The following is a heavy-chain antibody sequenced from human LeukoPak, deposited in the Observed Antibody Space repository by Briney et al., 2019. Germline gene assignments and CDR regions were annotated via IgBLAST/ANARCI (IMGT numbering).Heavy chain of an antibody. D-gene: IGHD6-19*01. Sequence: SETLSLTCAVSGGSISSYYWSWIRQPPGKGLEWIGYIYYSGSTNYNPSLKSRVTISVDTSKNQFSLKLSSVTAAVTAVYYCASERVRDSSGWYYWGQGTLVTVSS. V-gene: IGHV4-59*01. CDR1: GGSISSYY. CDR3: ASERVRDSSGWYY. CDR2: IYYSGST. J-gene: IGHJ4*02.